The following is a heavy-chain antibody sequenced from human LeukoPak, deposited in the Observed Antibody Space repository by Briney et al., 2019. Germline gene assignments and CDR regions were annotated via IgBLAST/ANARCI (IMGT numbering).Heavy chain of an antibody. CDR3: ARGGTGYSYGLLPFDY. D-gene: IGHD5-18*01. CDR2: IIPIFGTA. V-gene: IGHV1-69*13. Sequence: GASVKVSCKASGGTFSSYAISWVRQAPGQGLEWMGGIIPIFGTANYAQKFQGRVTITADESTSTAYMELGSLRSEDTAVYYCARGGTGYSYGLLPFDYWGQGTLVTVSS. CDR1: GGTFSSYA. J-gene: IGHJ4*02.